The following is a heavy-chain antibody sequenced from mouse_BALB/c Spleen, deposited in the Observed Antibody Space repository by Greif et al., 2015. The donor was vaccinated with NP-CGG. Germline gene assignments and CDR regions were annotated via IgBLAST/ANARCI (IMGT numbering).Heavy chain of an antibody. Sequence: QVQLKESGAELVKPGAPVKLSCKASGYTFTSYWMNWVKQRPGRGLEWIGRIDPSDSETHYNQKFKDKATLTVDKSSSTAYIQLSSLTSEDSAVYYCARSYYGRGFAYWGQGTLVTVSA. CDR2: IDPSDSET. J-gene: IGHJ3*01. D-gene: IGHD1-1*01. CDR1: GYTFTSYW. CDR3: ARSYYGRGFAY. V-gene: IGHV1-69*02.